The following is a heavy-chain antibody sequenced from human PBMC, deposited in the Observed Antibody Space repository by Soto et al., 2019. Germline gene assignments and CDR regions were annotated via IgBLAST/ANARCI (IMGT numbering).Heavy chain of an antibody. CDR1: GFTFSSYA. CDR3: VKEGAIAAAGRTSAFDI. Sequence: GGSLRLSCSASGFTFSSYAMHWVRQAPGKGLEYVSAISSNGGSTYYADSVKGRFTISRDNSKNTLYLQMSSLRAEDTAEYYCVKEGAIAAAGRTSAFDIWGQGTMVTVSS. J-gene: IGHJ3*02. D-gene: IGHD6-13*01. CDR2: ISSNGGST. V-gene: IGHV3-64D*08.